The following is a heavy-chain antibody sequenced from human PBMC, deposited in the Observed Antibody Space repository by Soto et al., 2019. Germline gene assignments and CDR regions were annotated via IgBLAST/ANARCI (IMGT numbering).Heavy chain of an antibody. CDR1: GGTFSSYT. Sequence: SVKVSCKASGGTFSSYTISWVRQAPGQGLEWMGRIIPILGIANYAQKFQGRVTITADKSTSTAYMELSSLRSEDTAVYYCARILRYFDWSVDHDAFDIWGQGTMVTVSS. V-gene: IGHV1-69*02. D-gene: IGHD3-9*01. J-gene: IGHJ3*02. CDR2: IIPILGIA. CDR3: ARILRYFDWSVDHDAFDI.